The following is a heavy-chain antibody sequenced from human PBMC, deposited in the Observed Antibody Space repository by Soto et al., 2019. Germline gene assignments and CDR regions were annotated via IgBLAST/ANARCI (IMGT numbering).Heavy chain of an antibody. Sequence: QVQLVESGGGVVQPGRSLSLSCAASGFTFSSYGMHWVRQAPGKGLEWVAVISYDGSNKYYADSVKGRFTISRDNSKNTLYLQMNSLRAEDTAVYYCAKVLRDMDVWGQGTTVTVSS. V-gene: IGHV3-30*18. J-gene: IGHJ6*02. CDR3: AKVLRDMDV. CDR1: GFTFSSYG. CDR2: ISYDGSNK.